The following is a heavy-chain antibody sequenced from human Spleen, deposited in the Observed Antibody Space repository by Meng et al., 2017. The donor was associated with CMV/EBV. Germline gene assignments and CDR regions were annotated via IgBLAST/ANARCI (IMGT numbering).Heavy chain of an antibody. D-gene: IGHD6-19*01. J-gene: IGHJ5*02. CDR3: ARGAGGYSSGWWVINWFDL. CDR2: IYYSEST. Sequence: SGNSYWTWIRQHPGKGLEWIGYIYYSESTYYNPSLKSRVTISVDTSKNQFSLKLSSVTAADTAVYYCARGAGGYSSGWWVINWFDLWGQGTLVTVSS. V-gene: IGHV4-31*02. CDR1: SGNSY.